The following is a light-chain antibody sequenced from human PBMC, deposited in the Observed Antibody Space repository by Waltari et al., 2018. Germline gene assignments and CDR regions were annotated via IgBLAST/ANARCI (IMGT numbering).Light chain of an antibody. J-gene: IGKJ1*01. V-gene: IGKV1-5*03. CDR2: KAS. Sequence: DIQMTKSPSTLSASVGDRVTITCRASQSINNWLAWYQQKPGKAPKVLIYKASSLESGVPSRFSGSVSGTEFTLTISSLQPDDFATYYCQQYQHYPLTFGQGTKVEIK. CDR1: QSINNW. CDR3: QQYQHYPLT.